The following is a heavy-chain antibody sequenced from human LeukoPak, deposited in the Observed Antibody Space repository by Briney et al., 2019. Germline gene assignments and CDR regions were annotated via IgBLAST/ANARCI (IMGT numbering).Heavy chain of an antibody. CDR1: GGSISTYY. J-gene: IGHJ6*04. V-gene: IGHV4-4*07. Sequence: PSETLSLTCTVSGGSISTYYWSWIRQPAGKGLEWIGRIYTSGSTNYNPSLKSRVTMSVEKSKNQFSLKLTSVTAADTAVYYCAAQTDVWGKGITVTVSS. CDR2: IYTSGST. CDR3: AAQTDV.